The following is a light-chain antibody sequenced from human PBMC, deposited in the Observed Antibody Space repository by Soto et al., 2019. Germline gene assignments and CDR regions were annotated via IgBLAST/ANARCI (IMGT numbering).Light chain of an antibody. Sequence: DIQMTQSPSTLSASVGDRVSITCRASQSISRQLAWYQQKPGKAPNLLIYQASNLETGVPSRFPGSGSGTEFTLTISSLQPDDLATYYCLQYKSYWTVGQGIKVEVK. J-gene: IGKJ1*01. CDR1: QSISRQ. CDR3: LQYKSYWT. V-gene: IGKV1-5*03. CDR2: QAS.